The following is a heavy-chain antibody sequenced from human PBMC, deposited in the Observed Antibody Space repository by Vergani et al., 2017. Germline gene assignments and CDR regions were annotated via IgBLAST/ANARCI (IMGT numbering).Heavy chain of an antibody. J-gene: IGHJ5*02. CDR2: IYSGDET. CDR3: VRVNYYGSRTYLDP. Sequence: EVQLVESGGGLVKPGGSLRLSCAASGFTFSSYSMNWVRQAPGKGLEWVSHIYSGDETYYADSVKGRVTISRDTAKNTLHLQINKLRDEGTSVYSCVRVNYYGSRTYLDPSVEGGMLTVCS. D-gene: IGHD3-10*01. V-gene: IGHV3-66*02. CDR1: GFTFSSYS.